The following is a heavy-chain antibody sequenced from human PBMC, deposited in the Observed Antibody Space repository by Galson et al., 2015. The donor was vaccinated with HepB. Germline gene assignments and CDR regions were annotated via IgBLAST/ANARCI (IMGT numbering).Heavy chain of an antibody. CDR2: ISSDYTSK. CDR3: AKVWGLKFGGVINAFDI. D-gene: IGHD3-16*01. Sequence: SLRLSCAVSGFTFSRHAFHWVRQAPGRGLEWVALISSDYTSKFYADSVKGRFTISRDNSKNTLYLQMSSLRAEDTAVYYCAKVWGLKFGGVINAFDIWGQGTMVTVSS. V-gene: IGHV3-30*07. CDR1: GFTFSRHA. J-gene: IGHJ3*02.